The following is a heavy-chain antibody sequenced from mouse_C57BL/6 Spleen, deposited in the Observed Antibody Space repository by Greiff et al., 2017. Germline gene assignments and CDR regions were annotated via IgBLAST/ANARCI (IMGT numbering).Heavy chain of an antibody. CDR2: INPNNGGT. CDR1: GYTFTDYN. D-gene: IGHD1-1*01. V-gene: IGHV1-22*01. J-gene: IGHJ4*01. CDR3: ARRLITTVVADYAMDY. Sequence: VQLQQSGPELVKPGASVKMSCKASGYTFTDYNMHWVKQSHGKSLEWIGYINPNNGGTSYNQKFKGKATLTVNKASSTAYMELRSLTSEDSAVYYCARRLITTVVADYAMDYWGQGTSGTVSS.